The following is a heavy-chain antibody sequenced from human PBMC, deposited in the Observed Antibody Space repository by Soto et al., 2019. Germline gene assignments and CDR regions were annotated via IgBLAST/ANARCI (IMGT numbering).Heavy chain of an antibody. CDR2: IWYDGSNK. CDR3: ARKRTGYSSSFWSDGMDV. Sequence: GGSLRLSCAASGFTFSSYGMHWVRQAPGKGLEWVAVIWYDGSNKYYADSVKGRFTISRDNSKNTLYLQMNSLRAEDTAVYYCARKRTGYSSSFWSDGMDVWGQGTTVTVSS. J-gene: IGHJ6*02. CDR1: GFTFSSYG. D-gene: IGHD6-13*01. V-gene: IGHV3-33*01.